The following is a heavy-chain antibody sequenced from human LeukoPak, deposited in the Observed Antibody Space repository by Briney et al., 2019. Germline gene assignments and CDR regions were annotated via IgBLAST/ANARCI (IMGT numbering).Heavy chain of an antibody. J-gene: IGHJ5*02. CDR3: AGATGGYDVTFDP. CDR2: IYYSGST. V-gene: IGHV4-31*03. CDR1: GGSISSGGYY. Sequence: SQTLSLTCTVSGGSISSGGYYWSWIRQHPGRGLEWIGYIYYSGSTYYNPSLESRVTISVDTSKNQFSLKLSSVTAADTAVYYCAGATGGYDVTFDPWGQGTLVTVSS. D-gene: IGHD5-12*01.